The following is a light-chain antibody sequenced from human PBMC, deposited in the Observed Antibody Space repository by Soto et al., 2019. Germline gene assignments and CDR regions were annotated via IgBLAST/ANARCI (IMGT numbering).Light chain of an antibody. CDR2: AAS. J-gene: IGKJ4*01. V-gene: IGKV1-39*01. Sequence: PISNPTSSWSESVVDEATIICRASQSISSYLNWYQQKPGKAPKLLIYAASSLQSGVPSRLSGSGSGTDFTLTISRLQPEDFATYYCQQSYSETLDFGGGTKVEI. CDR1: QSISSY. CDR3: QQSYSETLD.